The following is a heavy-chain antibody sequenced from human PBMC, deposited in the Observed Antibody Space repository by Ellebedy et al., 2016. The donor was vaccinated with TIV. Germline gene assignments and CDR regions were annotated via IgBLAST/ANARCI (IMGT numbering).Heavy chain of an antibody. CDR1: GFTFSPYA. V-gene: IGHV3-23*01. CDR2: TSSNGGGK. J-gene: IGHJ5*02. CDR3: AKELHIPRKCGFDP. Sequence: PGGSLRLSCAASGFTFSPYAIGCVRQAPGNGLEWVSTTSSNGGGKYYPNSVNGRFTISRDNSISTLWLQMSGPRAEDTARYFCAKELHIPRKCGFDPWGQGILVTVSS. D-gene: IGHD2-2*02.